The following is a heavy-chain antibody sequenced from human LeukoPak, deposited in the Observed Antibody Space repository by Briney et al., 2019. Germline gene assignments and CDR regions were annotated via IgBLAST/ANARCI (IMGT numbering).Heavy chain of an antibody. D-gene: IGHD6-6*01. V-gene: IGHV4-34*01. CDR1: GGSISSYY. J-gene: IGHJ4*02. Sequence: PSETLSLTCTVSGGSISSYYWNWIRQPPGKGLEWIGEINHSGSTNYNPSLKSRVTISVDTSKNQFSLKLSSVTAADTAVYYCAYSSSSLSFDYWGQGTLVIVSS. CDR3: AYSSSSLSFDY. CDR2: INHSGST.